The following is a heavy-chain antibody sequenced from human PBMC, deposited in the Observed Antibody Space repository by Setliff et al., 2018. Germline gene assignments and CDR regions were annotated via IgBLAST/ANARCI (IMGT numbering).Heavy chain of an antibody. D-gene: IGHD2-15*01. CDR3: ARALRGYCSGGSCYNWFDP. V-gene: IGHV3-30*04. CDR1: GFTFSSYA. J-gene: IGHJ5*02. Sequence: GGSLRLSCAASGFTFSSYAMYWVRQAPGKGLEWVAVTSYDGSNKYYADSVKGRFTISRDNSKNTLYLQMNSLRAEDTAVYYCARALRGYCSGGSCYNWFDPWGQGTLVTVSS. CDR2: TSYDGSNK.